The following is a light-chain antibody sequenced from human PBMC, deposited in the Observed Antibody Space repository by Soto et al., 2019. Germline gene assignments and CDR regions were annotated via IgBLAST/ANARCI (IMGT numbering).Light chain of an antibody. V-gene: IGLV1-47*01. CDR1: SSNIGSNY. J-gene: IGLJ3*02. CDR2: RNN. Sequence: QPVLTQPPSASGTPGQTVTISCSGSSSNIGSNYGYWYQQLPGTAPKLLIYRNNQRPSWVPDRFAGSKSGTSASLAISGLRSEDDADYYCTAWDDSRGGVFGGGTK. CDR3: TAWDDSRGGV.